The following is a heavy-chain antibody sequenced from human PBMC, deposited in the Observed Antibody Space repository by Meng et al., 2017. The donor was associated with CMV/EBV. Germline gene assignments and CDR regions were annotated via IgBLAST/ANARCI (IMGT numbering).Heavy chain of an antibody. CDR3: ARGQSRIVVPAASVDYYYGMDV. V-gene: IGHV1-69*05. Sequence: SVKVSCKASGGTFSSYAISWVRQAPGQGLEWMGGIIPIIGTANYAQKFQGRVTITTDESTSTAYMEPSSLRSEDTAVYYCARGQSRIVVPAASVDYYYGMDVWGQGTTVTVSS. D-gene: IGHD2-2*01. J-gene: IGHJ6*02. CDR2: IIPIIGTA. CDR1: GGTFSSYA.